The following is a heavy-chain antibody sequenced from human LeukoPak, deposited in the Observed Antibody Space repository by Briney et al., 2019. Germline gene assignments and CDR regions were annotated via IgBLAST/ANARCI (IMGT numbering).Heavy chain of an antibody. V-gene: IGHV4-59*12. CDR1: GGSISSYY. CDR3: ARDSWYYDSSGYYEPGWFDP. CDR2: IYYSGST. J-gene: IGHJ5*02. D-gene: IGHD3-22*01. Sequence: SETLSLTCTVSGGSISSYYWSWIRQPPGKGLEWIGSIYYSGSTYYNPSLKSRVTISVDKSKNQFSLKLSSVTAADTAVYYCARDSWYYDSSGYYEPGWFDPWSQGTLVTVSS.